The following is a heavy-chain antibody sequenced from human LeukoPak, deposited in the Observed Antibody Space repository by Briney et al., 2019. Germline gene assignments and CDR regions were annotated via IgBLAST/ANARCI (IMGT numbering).Heavy chain of an antibody. CDR2: ISSSSSYI. CDR3: ARDSDYGSGPEYFDY. Sequence: GGSLRLSCVASGFTFSDHYMEWVRQAPGKGLEWVSSISSSSSYIYYADSVKGRFTISRDNAKNSLYLQMNSLRAEDTAVYYCARDSDYGSGPEYFDYWGQGTLVTVSS. J-gene: IGHJ4*02. D-gene: IGHD3-10*01. CDR1: GFTFSDHY. V-gene: IGHV3-21*01.